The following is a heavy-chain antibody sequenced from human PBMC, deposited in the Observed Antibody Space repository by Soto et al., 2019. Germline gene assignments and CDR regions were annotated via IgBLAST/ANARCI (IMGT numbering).Heavy chain of an antibody. CDR3: AIGGGDYNYLDY. V-gene: IGHV3-74*01. Sequence: EVQLVESGGGLVQPGGSLRLSCAASGFLFNTYWMFWVRQAPRKGLLWFSRIKSDGSSTNYEDSVKGRFTISRDNAKNTLYLQMTSLRAEDTAVYYCAIGGGDYNYLDYWGQGILVTVSS. CDR1: GFLFNTYW. D-gene: IGHD3-9*01. J-gene: IGHJ4*02. CDR2: IKSDGSST.